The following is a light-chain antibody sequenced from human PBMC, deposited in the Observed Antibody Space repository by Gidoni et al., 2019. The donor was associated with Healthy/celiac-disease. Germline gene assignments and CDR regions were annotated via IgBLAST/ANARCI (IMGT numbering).Light chain of an antibody. CDR1: SSDVGGYNY. CDR3: SSYAGSNNFVV. J-gene: IGLJ2*01. CDR2: EVS. V-gene: IGLV2-8*01. Sequence: QSALTHPPSASGSPGQSVTISCTGTSSDVGGYNYVSWYQQHPGKAPKRMIYEVSKRPSGVPDRFSGSKSGNTASLTVSGLQAEDEADYYCSSYAGSNNFVVFGGGTKLTVL.